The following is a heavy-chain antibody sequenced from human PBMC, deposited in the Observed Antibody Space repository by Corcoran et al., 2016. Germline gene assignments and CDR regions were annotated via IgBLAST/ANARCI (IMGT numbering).Heavy chain of an antibody. CDR1: GGSFSGYY. CDR3: ASHTTTYCGGDCYSGWFDP. J-gene: IGHJ5*02. CDR2: IKHRGST. D-gene: IGHD2-21*02. Sequence: QVQLQQWGAGLLKPSETLSLTCGVYGGSFSGYYWSWIRQPPGKGLEWIGEIKHRGSTTYNPSLRSRITKSVDTSKNQFSLKLTSVTAADTAVYYCASHTTTYCGGDCYSGWFDPWGQGTLVTVSS. V-gene: IGHV4-34*01.